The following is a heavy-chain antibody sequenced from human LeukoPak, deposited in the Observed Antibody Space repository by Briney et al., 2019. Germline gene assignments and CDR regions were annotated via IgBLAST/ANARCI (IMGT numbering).Heavy chain of an antibody. J-gene: IGHJ4*02. D-gene: IGHD6-13*01. CDR2: IDPSDSYT. CDR1: GYSFTSYW. V-gene: IGHV5-10-1*01. CDR3: ARRTGYSSSWYPYYFDY. Sequence: GESLKISCKGSGYSFTSYWIGWVRQMPGKGLEWMGRIDPSDSYTNYSPSFQGHVTISADKSISTAYLQWSSLKASDTAMYYCARRTGYSSSWYPYYFDYWGQGTLVTVSS.